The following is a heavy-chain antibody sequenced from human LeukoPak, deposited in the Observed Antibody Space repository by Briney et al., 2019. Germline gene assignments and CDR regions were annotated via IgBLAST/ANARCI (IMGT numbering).Heavy chain of an antibody. D-gene: IGHD1-26*01. CDR3: AKDWDSAFDY. V-gene: IGHV3-21*04. CDR1: GFTFSDYN. J-gene: IGHJ4*02. CDR2: ITSGTTYI. Sequence: GGSLRLSCAASGFTFSDYNMNWVRQSPEKGLEWVSSITSGTTYIYYADSVRGRFTLSRDNAKNSLYLQMNSLRAEDTAVYYCAKDWDSAFDYWGQGTLVTVSS.